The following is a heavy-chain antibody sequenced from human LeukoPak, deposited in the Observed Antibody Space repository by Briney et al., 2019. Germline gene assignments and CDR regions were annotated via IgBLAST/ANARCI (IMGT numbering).Heavy chain of an antibody. V-gene: IGHV3-30*02. CDR1: GFTFSSYG. CDR2: IRYDGSNK. J-gene: IGHJ4*02. Sequence: GGSLRLSWAASGFTFSSYGMHWVRQAPGKGLEWVAFIRYDGSNKYYADSVKGRFTISRDNSKNTLYLQMNSLRAEDTAVYYCAREHYYDSSGCFDYWGQGTLVTVSS. CDR3: AREHYYDSSGCFDY. D-gene: IGHD3-22*01.